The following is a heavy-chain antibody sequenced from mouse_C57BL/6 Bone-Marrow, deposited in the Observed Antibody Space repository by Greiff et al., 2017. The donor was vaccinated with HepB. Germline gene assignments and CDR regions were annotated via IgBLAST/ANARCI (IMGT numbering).Heavy chain of an antibody. J-gene: IGHJ4*01. V-gene: IGHV2-9-1*01. CDR3: ARRAWCYCYAMDY. CDR2: IWTGGGT. D-gene: IGHD2-12*01. Sequence: VQRVESGPGLVAPSQSLSITCTVSGFSLTSYAISWVRQPPGKGLEWLGVIWTGGGTNYNSALKSRLSISKDNSKSQVFLKMNSLQTDDTARYYCARRAWCYCYAMDYWGQGTSVTVSS. CDR1: GFSLTSYA.